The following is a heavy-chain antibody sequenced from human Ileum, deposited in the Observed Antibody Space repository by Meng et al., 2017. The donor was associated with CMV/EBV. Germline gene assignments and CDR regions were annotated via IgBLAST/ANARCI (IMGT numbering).Heavy chain of an antibody. V-gene: IGHV6-1*01. CDR3: ARGSHGTTVSLFDS. J-gene: IGHJ4*02. D-gene: IGHD1/OR15-1a*01. CDR2: TYYRSKWYS. CDR1: GDSVSSNIAA. Sequence: QEQMQQSGPGLVKPSQTLSLTCAISGDSVSSNIAAWNWIRQSPSRGLEWLGRTYYRSKWYSDSAISVRSRLSVSPDTSRNQFSLQLTSVTPEDTAVYYCARGSHGTTVSLFDSWGQGILVTVSS.